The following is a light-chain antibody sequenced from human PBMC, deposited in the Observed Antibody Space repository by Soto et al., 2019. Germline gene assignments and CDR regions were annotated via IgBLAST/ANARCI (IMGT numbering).Light chain of an antibody. CDR2: GVS. J-gene: IGKJ4*01. CDR3: QHYGSSPLT. V-gene: IGKV3-20*01. Sequence: EIVLTQSPGTLSLSPGGRATLSCRASQTISNNYLAWYQQKPGQAPRLLIYGVSNRGIGIPDRFSGGGSGTDFTLTISRLEPEDFAVYSCQHYGSSPLTFGGGTKVEIK. CDR1: QTISNNY.